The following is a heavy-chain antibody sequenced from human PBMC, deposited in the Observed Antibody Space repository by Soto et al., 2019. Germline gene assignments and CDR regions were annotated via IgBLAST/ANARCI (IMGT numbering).Heavy chain of an antibody. D-gene: IGHD5-18*01. V-gene: IGHV1-24*01. Sequence: GASVKVSCKVSGYTLTELSMHWVRQAPGKGLEWMGGFDPEDGETIYAQKFQGRVTMTEDTSTDTAYMELSSLRSEDTAVYYCATDRRHGYSYGYPLGYWGQGTLVTVSS. CDR2: FDPEDGET. CDR3: ATDRRHGYSYGYPLGY. J-gene: IGHJ4*02. CDR1: GYTLTELS.